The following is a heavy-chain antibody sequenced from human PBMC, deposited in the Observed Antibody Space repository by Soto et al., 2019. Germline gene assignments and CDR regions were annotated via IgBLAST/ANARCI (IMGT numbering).Heavy chain of an antibody. CDR2: IYYSGST. D-gene: IGHD3-22*01. Sequence: QLQLQESGPGLVKPSETLSLTCTVSGGSISSSSYYWGWIRQPPGKGLEWIGSIYYSGSTYYNPSLKCRVTISVDTSKNQFSLKLSSVTAADTAVYYCARPHYYDSSALCYWGQGTLVTVSS. CDR3: ARPHYYDSSALCY. V-gene: IGHV4-39*01. J-gene: IGHJ4*02. CDR1: GGSISSSSYY.